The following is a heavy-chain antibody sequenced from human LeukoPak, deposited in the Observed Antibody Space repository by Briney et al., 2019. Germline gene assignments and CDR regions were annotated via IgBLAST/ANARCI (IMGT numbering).Heavy chain of an antibody. CDR2: ISSSSSYI. CDR1: GFTFSSYS. D-gene: IGHD3-3*01. Sequence: PGGSLRLSCAASGFTFSSYSMNWVRRAPGKGLEWVSSISSSSSYIYYADSVKGRFTISRDNAKNSLYLQMNSLRAEDTAVYYCARDLGYDFWSGPEYFQHWGQGTLVTVSS. V-gene: IGHV3-21*01. J-gene: IGHJ1*01. CDR3: ARDLGYDFWSGPEYFQH.